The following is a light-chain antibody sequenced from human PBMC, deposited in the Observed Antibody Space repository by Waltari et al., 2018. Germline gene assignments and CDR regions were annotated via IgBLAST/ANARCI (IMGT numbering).Light chain of an antibody. Sequence: DIQMTQSPSSLSASVGDRVTITCQASQDISNYLNWYQQKPGKAPKLLIYDASNLETGVPSRFSGSGSGTDFTFTISSLKPEDIATYYCQQYYSTPRTFGQGTKVEIK. V-gene: IGKV1-33*01. CDR3: QQYYSTPRT. J-gene: IGKJ1*01. CDR2: DAS. CDR1: QDISNY.